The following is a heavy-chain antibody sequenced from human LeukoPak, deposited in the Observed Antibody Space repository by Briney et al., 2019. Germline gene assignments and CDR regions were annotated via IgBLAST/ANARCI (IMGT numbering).Heavy chain of an antibody. CDR3: ARGSGYNFGPYDY. V-gene: IGHV1-3*01. Sequence: ASVKVSCKASGYTFTSYAMHWVRQAPGQRLEWMGWINAGNGNTKYSQKLQGRVTMTTDTSTSTAYMELRSLRSDDTAVYYCARGSGYNFGPYDYWGQGTLVTVSS. CDR2: INAGNGNT. CDR1: GYTFTSYA. J-gene: IGHJ4*02. D-gene: IGHD5-24*01.